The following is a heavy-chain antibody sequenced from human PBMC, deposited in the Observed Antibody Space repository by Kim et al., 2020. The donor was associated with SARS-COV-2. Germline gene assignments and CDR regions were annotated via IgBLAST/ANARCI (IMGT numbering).Heavy chain of an antibody. CDR2: IYYGGST. J-gene: IGHJ5*02. D-gene: IGHD1-1*01. CDR1: GGSISNYY. V-gene: IGHV4-59*01. CDR3: ARDHYNEYNNSHRMGWFDP. Sequence: SETLSLTCTVSGGSISNYYWNWIRQPPGKGLEWIGYIYYGGSTNYNPSLKSRVTISVDTSKNQFSLKLSSVTAADTAVYYCARDHYNEYNNSHRMGWFDPWGQGSLVTVSS.